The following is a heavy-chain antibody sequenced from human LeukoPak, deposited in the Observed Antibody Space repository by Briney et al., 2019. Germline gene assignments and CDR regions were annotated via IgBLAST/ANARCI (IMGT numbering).Heavy chain of an antibody. CDR1: GGSISSYY. CDR2: IYTSGST. V-gene: IGHV4-4*07. Sequence: PSETLSLTCTVSGGSISSYYWSWIRQPAGKGLEWIGRIYTSGSTNYNPSLKSRVTISVDTSKNQFSLKLSSVTAADTAVYYCARCVVVGAANWFDPWGQGTLVTVSS. D-gene: IGHD3-22*01. J-gene: IGHJ5*02. CDR3: ARCVVVGAANWFDP.